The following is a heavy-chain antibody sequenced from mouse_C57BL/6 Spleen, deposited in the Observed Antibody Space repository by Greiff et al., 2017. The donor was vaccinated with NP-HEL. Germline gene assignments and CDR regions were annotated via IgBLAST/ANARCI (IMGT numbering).Heavy chain of an antibody. CDR2: IRLKSDNYAT. V-gene: IGHV6-3*01. Sequence: EVKVEESGGGLVQPGGSMKLSCVASGFTFSNYWMNWVRQSPEKGLEWVAQIRLKSDNYATHYAESVKGRFTISRDDSKSSVYLQMNNLRAEDTGIYYCTITTVVAEGYFDYWGQGTTLTVSS. J-gene: IGHJ2*01. CDR1: GFTFSNYW. D-gene: IGHD1-1*01. CDR3: TITTVVAEGYFDY.